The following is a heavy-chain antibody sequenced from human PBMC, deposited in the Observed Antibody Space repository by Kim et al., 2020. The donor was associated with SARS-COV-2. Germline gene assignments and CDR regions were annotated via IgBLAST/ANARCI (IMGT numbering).Heavy chain of an antibody. V-gene: IGHV3-15*01. Sequence: GGSLRLSCAASGFTFSPAWMSWVRQAPGKGLEWVGRIKANALGATTDYAAPVKGRFTISRDDSKSILYLHMNSLKTGDTAMYYWTWDDSSKSDYWGQGTLVTVSS. J-gene: IGHJ4*02. CDR2: IKANALGATT. CDR3: TWDDSSKSDY. CDR1: GFTFSPAW. D-gene: IGHD4-4*01.